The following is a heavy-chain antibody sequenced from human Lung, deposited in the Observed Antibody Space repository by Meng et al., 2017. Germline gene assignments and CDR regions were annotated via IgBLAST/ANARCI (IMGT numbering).Heavy chain of an antibody. CDR2: MKSNVDGGTV. Sequence: EGQFVVSGGGLVKPGGSLSLSCAGSGFTFSNAWMNWVRQAPGKGLEWIGRMKSNVDGGTVDYAAALKGRFFISRDDSKNMVYLQMNSLKSEDTAVYYCTGHIDYWGHGTLVTVSS. CDR1: GFTFSNAW. J-gene: IGHJ4*01. CDR3: TGHIDY. V-gene: IGHV3-15*01.